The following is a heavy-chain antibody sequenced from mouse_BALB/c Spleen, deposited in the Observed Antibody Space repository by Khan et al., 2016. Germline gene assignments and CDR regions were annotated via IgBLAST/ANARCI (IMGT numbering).Heavy chain of an antibody. CDR1: GFNIKDTY. CDR2: IDPANGNT. J-gene: IGHJ2*01. D-gene: IGHD1-1*01. Sequence: VQLQQPGAELVKPGASVKLSCTASGFNIKDTYMHWVKQRPEQGLEWIGRIDPANGNTKYDPKFQGKATITADTSSNTAYLQLSSLTSEDTAVYYCARMITTVGGYWGQGTTLTVSS. V-gene: IGHV14-3*02. CDR3: ARMITTVGGY.